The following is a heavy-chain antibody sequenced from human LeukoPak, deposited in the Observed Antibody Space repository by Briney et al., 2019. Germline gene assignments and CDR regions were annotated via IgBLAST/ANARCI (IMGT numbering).Heavy chain of an antibody. CDR3: ARDTLAVAGTVDY. D-gene: IGHD6-19*01. CDR1: GFTFSSYS. Sequence: GGSLRLSCAASGFTFSSYSMNWVRQAPGKWLEWVSYISSSSSTIYYADSVKGRFTISRDNAKNSLYLQMNSLRAEDTAVYYCARDTLAVAGTVDYWGQGTLVTVSS. CDR2: ISSSSSTI. J-gene: IGHJ4*02. V-gene: IGHV3-48*01.